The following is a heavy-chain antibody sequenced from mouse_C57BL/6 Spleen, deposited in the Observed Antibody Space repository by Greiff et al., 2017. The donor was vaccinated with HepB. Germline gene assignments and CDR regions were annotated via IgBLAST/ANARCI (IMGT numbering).Heavy chain of an antibody. Sequence: VKLMESGAELARPGASVKMSCKASGYTFTSYTMHWVKQRPGQGLEWIGYINPSSGYTKYNQKFKDKATLTADKSSSTAYMQLSSLTSEDSAVYYCARDSSAMDYWGQGTSVTVSS. V-gene: IGHV1-4*01. CDR2: INPSSGYT. CDR1: GYTFTSYT. D-gene: IGHD3-2*01. CDR3: ARDSSAMDY. J-gene: IGHJ4*01.